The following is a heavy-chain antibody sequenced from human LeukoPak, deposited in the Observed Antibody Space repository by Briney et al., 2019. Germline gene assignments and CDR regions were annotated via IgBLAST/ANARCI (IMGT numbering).Heavy chain of an antibody. D-gene: IGHD2-2*01. Sequence: PGGSLRLSCAASGLTFSSYAMSWVRQAPGKGLEWVSAISGSGGSTYYADSVKGRFTISRDNSKNTLYLQMNSLRAEDTAVYYCAKDLDIVVVPAALFDYWGQGTLVTVSS. J-gene: IGHJ4*02. CDR3: AKDLDIVVVPAALFDY. CDR1: GLTFSSYA. CDR2: ISGSGGST. V-gene: IGHV3-23*01.